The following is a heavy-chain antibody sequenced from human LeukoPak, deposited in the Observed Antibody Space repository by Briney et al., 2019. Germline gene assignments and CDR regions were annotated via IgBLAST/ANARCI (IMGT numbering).Heavy chain of an antibody. CDR1: RFTSSNYA. CDR2: ISASGGNT. J-gene: IGHJ4*02. CDR3: AKDPCGAGCYYFDQ. V-gene: IGHV3-23*01. Sequence: GGSLRLSCAASRFTSSNYAMSWVRQAPGKGLEWVSGISASGGNTYYADSVKGRFTISRDISKNTLYLQMNSLRVEDTAAYYCAKDPCGAGCYYFDQWGQGTLVTVSS. D-gene: IGHD2-21*01.